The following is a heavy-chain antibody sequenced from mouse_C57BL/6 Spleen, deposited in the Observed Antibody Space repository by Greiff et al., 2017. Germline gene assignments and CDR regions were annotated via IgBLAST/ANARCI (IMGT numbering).Heavy chain of an antibody. V-gene: IGHV7-3*01. CDR2: IRNKANGYTT. J-gene: IGHJ2*01. D-gene: IGHD1-1*01. Sequence: EVKLVESGGGLVQPGGSLSLSCAASGFTFTDYYMSWVRQPPGKALEWLGFIRNKANGYTTEYSASVKGRFTISRDNSQSILYLQMNALRAEDSATYYCARSHYYYGSRYFDYWGQGTTLTVSS. CDR3: ARSHYYYGSRYFDY. CDR1: GFTFTDYY.